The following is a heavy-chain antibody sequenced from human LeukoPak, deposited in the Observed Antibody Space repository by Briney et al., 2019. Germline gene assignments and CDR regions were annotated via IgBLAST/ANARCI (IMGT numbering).Heavy chain of an antibody. CDR3: ALYFVVVTAIRGAFDI. D-gene: IGHD2-21*02. J-gene: IGHJ3*02. Sequence: ASVKVSCKASGYTFTGYYMHWVRQAPGQGLEWMGIINPSGGSISYAQKFQGRVTMTRDTSTSTVYMELSSLRSEDTAVYYCALYFVVVTAIRGAFDIWGQGTMVTVSS. CDR1: GYTFTGYY. CDR2: INPSGGSI. V-gene: IGHV1-46*01.